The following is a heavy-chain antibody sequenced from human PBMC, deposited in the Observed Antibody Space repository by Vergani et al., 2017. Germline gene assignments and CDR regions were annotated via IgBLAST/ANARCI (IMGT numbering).Heavy chain of an antibody. D-gene: IGHD2-15*01. Sequence: QVQLVQSGAEVKKPGSSVKVSCKASGGTFSSYTISWVRQAPGQGLEWMGRIIPILGLSNYAQKFQGRVTITADKSTSTAYMELSSLRSEDTAVYYCARGTGGYSSGGNCRKDYCYYGMDVWGQGTTFTVSS. CDR3: ARGTGGYSSGGNCRKDYCYYGMDV. CDR1: GGTFSSYT. V-gene: IGHV1-69*02. CDR2: IIPILGLS. J-gene: IGHJ6*02.